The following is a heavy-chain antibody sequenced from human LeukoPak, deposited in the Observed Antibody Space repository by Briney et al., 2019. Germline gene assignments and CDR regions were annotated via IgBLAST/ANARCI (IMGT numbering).Heavy chain of an antibody. V-gene: IGHV1-69*04. CDR3: ASGLGYYGSGSYS. CDR1: GYTFTSYG. D-gene: IGHD3-10*01. Sequence: ASVKVSCKASGYTFTSYGISWVRQAPGQGLEWMGRIIPIPGIANYAQKFQGRVTITADKSTSTAYMELSSLRSEDTAVYYCASGLGYYGSGSYSWGQGTLVTVSS. J-gene: IGHJ4*02. CDR2: IIPIPGIA.